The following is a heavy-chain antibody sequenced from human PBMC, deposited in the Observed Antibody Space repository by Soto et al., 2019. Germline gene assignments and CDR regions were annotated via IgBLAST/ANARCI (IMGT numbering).Heavy chain of an antibody. CDR3: ARDRSNSPDFFDD. D-gene: IGHD6-6*01. Sequence: QVHLQESGPGLVKPSQPLSLTCTVPGGSIGSVDSYWTWIRQAPGGGLEWIGYTYYSGRTLYNPSLKSRITISIDTSKNQFSLKLISASAADTAVYYCARDRSNSPDFFDDWGQGTLVTVSS. V-gene: IGHV4-30-4*01. CDR2: TYYSGRT. CDR1: GGSIGSVDSY. J-gene: IGHJ4*02.